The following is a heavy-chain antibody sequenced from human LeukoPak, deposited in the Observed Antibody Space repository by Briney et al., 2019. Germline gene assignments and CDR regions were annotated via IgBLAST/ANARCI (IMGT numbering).Heavy chain of an antibody. CDR3: ARTAAAAGTVYYFDF. J-gene: IGHJ4*02. CDR2: ISANNANT. CDR1: GYIFTSYG. V-gene: IGHV1-18*01. Sequence: ASVKVSCKASGYIFTSYGISWVRQAPGQGLEWMGWISANNANTHYAQKLQDRATMTTDTSTSTAYMALRSLRSDDTAVYYCARTAAAAGTVYYFDFWGQGTLVTVSS. D-gene: IGHD6-13*01.